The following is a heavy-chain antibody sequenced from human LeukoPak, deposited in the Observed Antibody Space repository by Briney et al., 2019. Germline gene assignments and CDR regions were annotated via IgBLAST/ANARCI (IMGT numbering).Heavy chain of an antibody. J-gene: IGHJ4*02. CDR2: ISYDGSNK. V-gene: IGHV3-30*18. CDR1: GFSFSSYG. CDR3: AKDGITMVRGVTYYFDY. D-gene: IGHD3-10*01. Sequence: PGGSLRLSCAASGFSFSSYGMHWVRQAPGKGLEWVAVISYDGSNKYYADSVKGRFTISRDNSKNTLYLQMNSLRAEDTAVYYCAKDGITMVRGVTYYFDYWGQGTLVTVSS.